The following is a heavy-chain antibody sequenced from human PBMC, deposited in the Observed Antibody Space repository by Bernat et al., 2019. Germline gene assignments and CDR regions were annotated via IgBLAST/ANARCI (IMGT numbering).Heavy chain of an antibody. CDR1: GFTFSSYG. V-gene: IGHV3-30*18. J-gene: IGHJ4*02. Sequence: QVQLVESGGGVVQPGRSLRLSCAASGFTFSSYGMHWVRQAPGKGLEWVAVISYDGSNKYYADSVKGRFTISRDNSKNTLYLQMNSLRAEDTAVYYCAKADMTDNWGVDYWGQGTLVTVSS. CDR3: AKADMTDNWGVDY. CDR2: ISYDGSNK. D-gene: IGHD7-27*01.